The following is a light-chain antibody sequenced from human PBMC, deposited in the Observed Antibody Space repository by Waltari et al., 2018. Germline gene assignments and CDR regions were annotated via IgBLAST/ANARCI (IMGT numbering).Light chain of an antibody. CDR3: QQDGGSPRDS. CDR2: DTT. CDR1: QSVSGTY. V-gene: IGKV3D-20*01. Sequence: ELVLTQSPATLSLSPGERATLSCRASQSVSGTYFAWYQQKPGLAPRLLLYDTTSRPPGIPDRFSGSQYWTDFTLTISKMEPEDFAVYYCQQDGGSPRDSFGQGTRLEIK. J-gene: IGKJ5*01.